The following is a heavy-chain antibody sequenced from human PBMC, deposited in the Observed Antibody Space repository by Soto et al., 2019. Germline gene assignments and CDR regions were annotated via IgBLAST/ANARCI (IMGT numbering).Heavy chain of an antibody. J-gene: IGHJ5*02. CDR2: IDHTGST. CDR1: GGSFSGYY. Sequence: QVQLQQWGAGLLKPSETLSLTCAVYGGSFSGYYWSWIRQSPKKGLEWIGEIDHTGSTNYNPSLKSGVSISIDTSKNQFSLRLSSVTAADTAVYYCARGKGYTGYDCFDPWGQGTLVTVSS. D-gene: IGHD5-12*01. V-gene: IGHV4-34*02. CDR3: ARGKGYTGYDCFDP.